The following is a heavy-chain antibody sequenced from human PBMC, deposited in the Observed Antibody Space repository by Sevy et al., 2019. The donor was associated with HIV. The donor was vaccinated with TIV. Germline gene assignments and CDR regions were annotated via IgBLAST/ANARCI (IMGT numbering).Heavy chain of an antibody. D-gene: IGHD5-12*01. CDR3: ARWYTGYDVGPLDY. CDR1: GFTFSSYS. CDR2: ISSSSTTI. V-gene: IGHV3-48*02. Sequence: GGCLRLSCAASGFTFSSYSMNWVRQAPGKGLEWISYISSSSTTIYYADSVKGRFTISRDNAKNSLYLQMNSLRDEDTAQCYCARWYTGYDVGPLDYWGQGTLVTVSS. J-gene: IGHJ4*02.